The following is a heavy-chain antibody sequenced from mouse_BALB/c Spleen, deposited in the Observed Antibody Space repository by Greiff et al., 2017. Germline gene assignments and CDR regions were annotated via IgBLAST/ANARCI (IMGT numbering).Heavy chain of an antibody. J-gene: IGHJ2*01. D-gene: IGHD2-1*01. CDR3: TRWESSYGNYDY. CDR2: IDPYNGGT. CDR1: GYAFTSYN. V-gene: IGHV1S135*01. Sequence: VHVKQSGPELVKPGASVKVSCKASGYAFTSYNMYWVKQSHGKSLEWIGYIDPYNGGTSYNQKFKGKATLTVDKSSSTAYMQLSSPTSEDSAVYYCTRWESSYGNYDYWGQGTTLTVSS.